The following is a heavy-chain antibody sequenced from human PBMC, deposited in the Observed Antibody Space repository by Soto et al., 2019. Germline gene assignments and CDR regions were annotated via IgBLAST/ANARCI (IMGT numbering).Heavy chain of an antibody. CDR3: ARYYYESSGYYPG. Sequence: QVQLVESGGGVVQPGRSLRLSCAASGFTFSSYGMHWVRQAPGKGLEWVAVIWSDGSNKYYADSVKGRFTISRDNSKNTVYLQIKSLRAEYTAVYYCARYYYESSGYYPGWGQGALVTVSS. V-gene: IGHV3-33*01. CDR2: IWSDGSNK. J-gene: IGHJ4*02. D-gene: IGHD3-22*01. CDR1: GFTFSSYG.